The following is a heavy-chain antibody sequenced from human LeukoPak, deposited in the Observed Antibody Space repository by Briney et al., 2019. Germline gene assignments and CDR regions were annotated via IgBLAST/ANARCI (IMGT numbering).Heavy chain of an antibody. CDR3: AREGDIVVVPAVYYYYMDV. CDR2: IYTSGST. Sequence: TLSLTCTVSGGSISSGSYYWSWIRQPAGKGLEWIGRIYTSGSTNYNPSLKSRVTISVDTSKNQFSLKLSSVTAADTAVCYCAREGDIVVVPAVYYYYMDVWGKGTTVTISS. V-gene: IGHV4-61*02. J-gene: IGHJ6*03. CDR1: GGSISSGSYY. D-gene: IGHD2-2*01.